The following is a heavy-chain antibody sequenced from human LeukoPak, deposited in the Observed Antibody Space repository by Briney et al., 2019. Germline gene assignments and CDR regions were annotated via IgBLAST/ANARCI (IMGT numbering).Heavy chain of an antibody. CDR2: ISGSGGGT. CDR3: AKEVGGYTTFDY. Sequence: GGSLRLSCAASGFTFTAYAMSWVRQAPGKGLEWVSAISGSGGGTYYADSVKGRFTISRDNSKNTVYLQMNSLRGEDTAVYYCAKEVGGYTTFDYWGQGTLVNVSS. CDR1: GFTFTAYA. V-gene: IGHV3-23*01. D-gene: IGHD2-2*02. J-gene: IGHJ4*02.